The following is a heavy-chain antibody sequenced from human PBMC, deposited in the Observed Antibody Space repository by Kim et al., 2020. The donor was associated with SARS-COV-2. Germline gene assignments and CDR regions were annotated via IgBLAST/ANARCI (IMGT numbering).Heavy chain of an antibody. V-gene: IGHV4-30-4*01. D-gene: IGHD6-19*01. CDR1: GGSISSGDYY. CDR3: AREGRQWLALGLDY. Sequence: SETLSLTCTVSGGSISSGDYYWSWIRQPPGKGLEWIGYIYYSGSTYYNPSLKSRVTISVDTSKNQFSLKLSSVTAADTAVYYCAREGRQWLALGLDYWGQGTLVTVSS. J-gene: IGHJ4*02. CDR2: IYYSGST.